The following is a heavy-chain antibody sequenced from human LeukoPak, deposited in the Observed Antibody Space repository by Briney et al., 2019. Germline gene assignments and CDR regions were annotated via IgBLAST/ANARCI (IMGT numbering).Heavy chain of an antibody. CDR2: IYSGGST. CDR1: GFTVSSNY. CDR3: ARHEIGGIVGATWVFDY. V-gene: IGHV3-66*04. D-gene: IGHD1-26*01. J-gene: IGHJ4*02. Sequence: GGSLRLSCAASGFTVSSNYMSWVRQAPGKGLEWVSVIYSGGSTYYADSVKGRFTISRDNSKNTLYLQMNSLRAEDTAVYYCARHEIGGIVGATWVFDYWGQGTLVTVSS.